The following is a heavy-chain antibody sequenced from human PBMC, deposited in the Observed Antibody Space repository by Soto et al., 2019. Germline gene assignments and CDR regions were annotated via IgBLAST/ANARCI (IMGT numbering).Heavy chain of an antibody. CDR1: GFTFSSYE. Sequence: GGSLRLSCAASGFTFSSYEMNWVRQAPGKGLEWVSYISSSGSTIYYADSVKGRFTISRDNAKNSLYLQMNSLRAEDTAVYYCARGGVDRFGEFYYYYYGMDVWGQGTTVTVSS. J-gene: IGHJ6*02. CDR2: ISSSGSTI. CDR3: ARGGVDRFGEFYYYYYGMDV. D-gene: IGHD3-10*01. V-gene: IGHV3-48*03.